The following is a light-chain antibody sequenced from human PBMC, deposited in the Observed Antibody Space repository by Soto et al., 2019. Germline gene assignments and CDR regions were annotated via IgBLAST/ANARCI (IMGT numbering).Light chain of an antibody. CDR3: QQYDNYPLT. Sequence: GARVTITCRASQSVRIWLAWYQQKPGRAPKFLIYDASSLESGVPSRFSGSGSGTEFTLTISNLQPDDFATYYCQQYDNYPLTFGGGTKVDIK. J-gene: IGKJ4*01. CDR2: DAS. CDR1: QSVRIW. V-gene: IGKV1-5*01.